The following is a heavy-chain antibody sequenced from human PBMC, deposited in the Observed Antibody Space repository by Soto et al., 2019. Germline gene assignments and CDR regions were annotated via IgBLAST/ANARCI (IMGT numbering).Heavy chain of an antibody. D-gene: IGHD3-22*01. V-gene: IGHV1-46*01. CDR3: ARVGYSSTGTTFHYHGLDV. Sequence: QVQLVQSGAEVKKPGASVKVSCKASGYNFTSHYMHWVRQAPGQGLESMGIIYPRGGTTIYAQKFQGRVTMTRDTSTHTFYMELSSLRSEDTAMYYGARVGYSSTGTTFHYHGLDVWGQGTTVTVS. J-gene: IGHJ6*02. CDR2: IYPRGGTT. CDR1: GYNFTSHY.